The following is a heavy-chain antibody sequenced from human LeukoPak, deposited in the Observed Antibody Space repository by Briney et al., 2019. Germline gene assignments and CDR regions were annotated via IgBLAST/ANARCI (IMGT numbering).Heavy chain of an antibody. CDR3: ARQRYGSGSYQNYMDV. V-gene: IGHV4-59*11. D-gene: IGHD3-10*01. Sequence: PSETLSLTCTVSGGSISSHYWSWIRQPPGKGLEWIGYIYYSGSTNYNPSLKSRVTISVDTSKNQFSLKLSSVTAADTAVYYCARQRYGSGSYQNYMDVWGKGTTVAVSS. J-gene: IGHJ6*03. CDR2: IYYSGST. CDR1: GGSISSHY.